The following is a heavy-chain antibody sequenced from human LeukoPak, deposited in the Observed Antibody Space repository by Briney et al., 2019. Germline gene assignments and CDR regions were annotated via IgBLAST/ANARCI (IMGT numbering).Heavy chain of an antibody. Sequence: SETLSLTCTVSGSSISDYYWSWIRQPPGKGRECIGYVYSGSTNYNPSLKSRVTISVDTSKNQFSLKLSSVTAADTAVYYCARAKGRGYSYGQYYFDYWGQGTLVTVSS. CDR2: VYSGST. CDR3: ARAKGRGYSYGQYYFDY. V-gene: IGHV4-59*12. J-gene: IGHJ4*02. CDR1: GSSISDYY. D-gene: IGHD5-18*01.